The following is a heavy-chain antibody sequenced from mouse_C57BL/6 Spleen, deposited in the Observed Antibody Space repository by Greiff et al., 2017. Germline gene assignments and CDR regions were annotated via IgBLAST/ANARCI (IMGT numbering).Heavy chain of an antibody. Sequence: EVKLLESGGDLVKPGGSLKLSCAASGFTFSSYGMSWVRQTPDKRLEWVATISSGGSYTYYPDSVKGRFTISRDNAKNTLYLQMSSLKSEDTAMYYCARALITTVVAYYFDYWGQGTTLTVSS. D-gene: IGHD1-1*01. J-gene: IGHJ2*01. CDR2: ISSGGSYT. V-gene: IGHV5-6*02. CDR3: ARALITTVVAYYFDY. CDR1: GFTFSSYG.